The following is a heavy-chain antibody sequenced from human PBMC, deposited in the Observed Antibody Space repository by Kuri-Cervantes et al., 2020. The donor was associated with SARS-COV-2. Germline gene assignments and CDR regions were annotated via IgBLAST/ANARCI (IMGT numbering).Heavy chain of an antibody. V-gene: IGHV4-38-2*02. Sequence: SETLSLTCSVFNYTIKSSFYWAWIRQAPGRGLEWIGSISDSGTTHYNPSLRGRVLMSVDTTMNTFSLTLRSVAAPETAIYYCARWVGAFSYGSFWGRGIQVTVSS. J-gene: IGHJ4*02. D-gene: IGHD3-16*01. CDR3: ARWVGAFSYGSF. CDR2: ISDSGTT. CDR1: NYTIKSSFY.